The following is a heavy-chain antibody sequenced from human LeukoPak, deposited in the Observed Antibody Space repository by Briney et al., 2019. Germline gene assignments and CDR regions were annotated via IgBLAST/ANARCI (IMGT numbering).Heavy chain of an antibody. CDR2: ISSSSSYI. CDR1: GFTFSSYS. V-gene: IGHV3-21*01. D-gene: IGHD1-14*01. CDR3: ARSLDHRFYYYYYMDV. Sequence: GGSLRLSCAASGFTFSSYSMNWVRQAPGKGLEWVSSISSSSSYIYYADSVKGRFTISRDNAKNSLYLQMNSLRAEDTAVYYCARSLDHRFYYYYYMDVWGKGTTVTVSS. J-gene: IGHJ6*03.